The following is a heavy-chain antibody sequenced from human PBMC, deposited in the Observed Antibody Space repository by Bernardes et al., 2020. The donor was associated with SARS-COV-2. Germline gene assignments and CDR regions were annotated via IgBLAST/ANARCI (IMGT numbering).Heavy chain of an antibody. J-gene: IGHJ6*02. D-gene: IGHD3-10*01. CDR3: ATHYSYHYYGVDV. V-gene: IGHV3-23*01. CDR2: IGGSGGSK. CDR1: GFTFRSYS. Sequence: GGSLRLSCAASGFTFRSYSMTWVRQAPGKGLEWVSTIGGSGGSKYYADSVKGRFTISRDNSKTTLFLLMDSLRVEDTAVYYCATHYSYHYYGVDVWGQGTSVTVSS.